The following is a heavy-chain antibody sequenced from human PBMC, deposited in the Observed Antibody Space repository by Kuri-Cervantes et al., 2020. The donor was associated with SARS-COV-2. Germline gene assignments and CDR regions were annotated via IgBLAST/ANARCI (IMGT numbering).Heavy chain of an antibody. CDR1: GYSISSGYY. J-gene: IGHJ6*03. D-gene: IGHD2-2*01. CDR3: ARDCSSTSCSGEQNMDV. CDR2: MYHSGST. Sequence: SETLSLTCAVSGYSISSGYYWGWIRQSPGKGLEWIGSMYHSGSTTYNPFLKSRVTISVDTSKNQFSLKLSSVTAADTAVYYCARDCSSTSCSGEQNMDVWGKGTTVTVSS. V-gene: IGHV4-38-2*02.